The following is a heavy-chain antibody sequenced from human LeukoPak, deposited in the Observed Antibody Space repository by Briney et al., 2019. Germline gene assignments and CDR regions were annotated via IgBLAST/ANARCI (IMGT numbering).Heavy chain of an antibody. V-gene: IGHV3-33*08. Sequence: TGGSLRLSCAASGFTFSDAWMTWVRQAPGKGLEWVAVIWSDGSNKYYADSVKGRFTISRDNSKNTLYLQMNSLRAEDTAVYYCALGEYQLLPDYWGQGTLVTVSS. D-gene: IGHD2-2*01. CDR1: GFTFSDAW. CDR2: IWSDGSNK. J-gene: IGHJ4*02. CDR3: ALGEYQLLPDY.